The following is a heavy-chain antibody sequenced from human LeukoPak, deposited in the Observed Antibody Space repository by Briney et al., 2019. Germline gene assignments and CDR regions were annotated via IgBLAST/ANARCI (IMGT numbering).Heavy chain of an antibody. CDR3: AREATATQHTADYYDSSGYYYFDY. CDR1: GYTFTSYY. V-gene: IGHV1-2*02. D-gene: IGHD3-22*01. CDR2: INPNSGGT. J-gene: IGHJ4*02. Sequence: GASVKVSCKASGYTFTSYYMHWVRQAPGQGLEWMGWINPNSGGTNYAQKFQGRVTMTRDTSISTAYMELSRLRSDDTAVYYCAREATATQHTADYYDSSGYYYFDYWGQGTLVTVSS.